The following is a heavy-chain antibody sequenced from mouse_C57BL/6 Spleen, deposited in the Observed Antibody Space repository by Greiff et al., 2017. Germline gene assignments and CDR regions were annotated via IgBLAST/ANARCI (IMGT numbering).Heavy chain of an antibody. CDR1: GYTFTDYY. J-gene: IGHJ2*01. Sequence: EVQLQQSGPELVKPEASVKISCKASGYTFTDYYMNWVKQSHGKSLEWIGDINPNNGGTSYNQKFKGKATLTVDKSSSTAYMELRSLTSEDSAVYYCARGVPKLGYYFDYWGQGTTLTVSS. V-gene: IGHV1-26*01. CDR2: INPNNGGT. CDR3: ARGVPKLGYYFDY.